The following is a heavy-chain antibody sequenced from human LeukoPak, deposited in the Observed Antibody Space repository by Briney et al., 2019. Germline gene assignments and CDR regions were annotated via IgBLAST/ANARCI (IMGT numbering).Heavy chain of an antibody. Sequence: GSLRLSCAASGFTFSSYWMSWVRQAPGKGLEWVANIKQDGSEKYYVDSVRGRFTISRDNAKNSLYLQMNSLRAEDTAVYYCARDLFRGYDYYYYYYMDVWGKGTTVTISS. CDR1: GFTFSSYW. V-gene: IGHV3-7*01. D-gene: IGHD5-12*01. J-gene: IGHJ6*03. CDR2: IKQDGSEK. CDR3: ARDLFRGYDYYYYYYMDV.